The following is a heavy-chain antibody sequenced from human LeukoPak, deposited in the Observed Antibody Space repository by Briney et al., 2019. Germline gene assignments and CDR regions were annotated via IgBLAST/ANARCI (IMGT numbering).Heavy chain of an antibody. Sequence: GGSLRLSCAASAFTFSSYSMNWVRQAPGKGLEWVSSVSSSGSYIYYADSVKGRFTISRDNAKNSLHLQMNSLRAEDTAVYYCASGFSLDYWGQGTLVTVSS. CDR1: AFTFSSYS. CDR2: VSSSGSYI. J-gene: IGHJ4*02. CDR3: ASGFSLDY. V-gene: IGHV3-21*01. D-gene: IGHD3-16*01.